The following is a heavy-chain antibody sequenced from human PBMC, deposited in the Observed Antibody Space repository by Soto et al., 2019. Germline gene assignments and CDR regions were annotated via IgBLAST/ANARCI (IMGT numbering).Heavy chain of an antibody. V-gene: IGHV4-30-2*01. Sequence: SETLSLTCAVSGGSISSGGYSWSWIRQPPGKGLEWIGYIYRSGSTYYNPSLKSRVTISVDRSKNQFSLKLSSVTAADTAVYYCARGCSGGSCYSADWFDPWGQGTLVTVSS. J-gene: IGHJ5*02. CDR2: IYRSGST. CDR3: ARGCSGGSCYSADWFDP. CDR1: GGSISSGGYS. D-gene: IGHD2-15*01.